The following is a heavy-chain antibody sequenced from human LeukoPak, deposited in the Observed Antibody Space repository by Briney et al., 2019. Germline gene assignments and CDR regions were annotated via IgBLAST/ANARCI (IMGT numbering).Heavy chain of an antibody. D-gene: IGHD6-13*01. V-gene: IGHV3-23*01. CDR2: ISGSGGST. J-gene: IGHJ4*02. CDR1: GFTFSSYA. Sequence: PGGSLRLSCAASGFTFSSYAMSWVRQAPGKGLEWVSAISGSGGSTYYADSVKGRFTISRDNAKNSLYLQMNSLRAEDTAVYYCASILGRGSSWYAGGTYFDYWGQGTLVTVSS. CDR3: ASILGRGSSWYAGGTYFDY.